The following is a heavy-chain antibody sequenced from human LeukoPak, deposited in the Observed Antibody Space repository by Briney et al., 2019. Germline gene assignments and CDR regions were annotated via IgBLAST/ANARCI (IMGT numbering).Heavy chain of an antibody. CDR1: GGSISSGGYY. Sequence: SQTLSLTCTVSGGSISSGGYYWSWIRQHPGKDLEWIGYIYYSGSTYYNPSLKSRVTISVDTSKNQFSLKLSSVNTADTAVYYCARAAITGTSFDYWGQGTLVTVSS. J-gene: IGHJ4*02. D-gene: IGHD1-20*01. CDR2: IYYSGST. V-gene: IGHV4-31*03. CDR3: ARAAITGTSFDY.